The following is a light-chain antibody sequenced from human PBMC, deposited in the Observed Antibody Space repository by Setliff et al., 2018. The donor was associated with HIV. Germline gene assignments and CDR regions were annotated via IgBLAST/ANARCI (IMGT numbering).Light chain of an antibody. CDR2: DIV. Sequence: QSALTQPRSVSGSPGQSVTISCTGTSSDVGGYNYVSWYQQHPGKAPKLMIYDIVTRPSGVSNRFSGSKSGGTASLTISGLQAEDEADYYCSIHRSRGYVFGSGTKVTVL. CDR1: SSDVGGYNY. V-gene: IGLV2-11*01. CDR3: SIHRSRGYV. J-gene: IGLJ1*01.